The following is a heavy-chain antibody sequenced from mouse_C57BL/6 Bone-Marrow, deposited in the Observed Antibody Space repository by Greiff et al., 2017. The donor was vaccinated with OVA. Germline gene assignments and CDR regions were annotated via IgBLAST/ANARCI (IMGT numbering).Heavy chain of an antibody. CDR1: GFNIKDDY. CDR3: TTSAYYSNYRYFDV. Sequence: VQLQQSGAELVRPGASVKLSCTASGFNIKDDYMHWVKQRPEQGLEWIGWIDPENGDTEYASKVQGKATITADTSSTTAYLQLSSLTSEDTAVYYCTTSAYYSNYRYFDVWGTGTTVTVSS. D-gene: IGHD2-5*01. CDR2: IDPENGDT. V-gene: IGHV14-4*01. J-gene: IGHJ1*03.